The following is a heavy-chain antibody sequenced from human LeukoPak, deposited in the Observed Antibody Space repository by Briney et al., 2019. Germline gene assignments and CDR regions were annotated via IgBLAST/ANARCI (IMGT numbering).Heavy chain of an antibody. D-gene: IGHD1-26*01. CDR3: ARAPEWGKANYYYYMDV. CDR2: MNPKSGNT. J-gene: IGHJ6*03. Sequence: EASVKVSCKASGYTFTSYDINWVRQATGQGLEWMGWMNPKSGNTGYAQKFQGRVTMTRNTSISTAYMELSSLRSEDTAVYYCARAPEWGKANYYYYMDVWGKGTTVTVSS. CDR1: GYTFTSYD. V-gene: IGHV1-8*01.